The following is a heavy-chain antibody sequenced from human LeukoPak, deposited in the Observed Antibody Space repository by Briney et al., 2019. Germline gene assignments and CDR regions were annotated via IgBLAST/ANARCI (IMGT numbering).Heavy chain of an antibody. Sequence: PGGSLRLSCAASGFTFSSYWMSWVRQAPGKGLEWVANIRQDGSEKYYVDSVKGRFTISRDNAKNSLYLQMNSLRAEDTAVYYCARKYYDFWSGYLDAFDIWGQGTMVTVSS. D-gene: IGHD3-3*01. J-gene: IGHJ3*02. CDR3: ARKYYDFWSGYLDAFDI. V-gene: IGHV3-7*01. CDR1: GFTFSSYW. CDR2: IRQDGSEK.